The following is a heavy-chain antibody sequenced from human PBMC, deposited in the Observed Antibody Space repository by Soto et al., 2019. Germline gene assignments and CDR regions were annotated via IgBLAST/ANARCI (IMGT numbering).Heavy chain of an antibody. CDR2: INHSGST. D-gene: IGHD3-10*01. CDR3: ARDPGYGSGSYYIEDV. J-gene: IGHJ6*04. V-gene: IGHV4-34*01. Sequence: SETLSLTCAVYGGSFSGYYWSWILQPPGKGLEWIGEINHSGSTNYNPSLKSRVTISVDTSKNQFSLKLSSVTAADTAVYYCARDPGYGSGSYYIEDVWGKGTTVTVSS. CDR1: GGSFSGYY.